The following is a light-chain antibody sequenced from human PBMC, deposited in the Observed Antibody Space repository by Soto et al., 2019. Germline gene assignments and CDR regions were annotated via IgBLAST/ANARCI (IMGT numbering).Light chain of an antibody. CDR1: SGYSNYK. J-gene: IGLJ2*01. CDR2: VGTGGIVG. Sequence: QSVLTQPPSASASLGASVTLTCTLSSGYSNYKVDWYQQRPGKGPRFVMRVGTGGIVGSKGDGIPDRFSVLGSGLNRYLTINNIQEEDESDYHCGADHGSGSNFVVFGGGTQLTVL. V-gene: IGLV9-49*01. CDR3: GADHGSGSNFVV.